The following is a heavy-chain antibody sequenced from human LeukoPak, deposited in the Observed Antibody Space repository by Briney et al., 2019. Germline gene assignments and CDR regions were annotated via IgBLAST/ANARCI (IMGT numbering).Heavy chain of an antibody. CDR2: IYYSGTA. D-gene: IGHD3-16*01. CDR3: ARDGGGIMSY. Sequence: PSETLSLTCTVSGGSINSYYWSWIRQPPGKGLEWIGYIYYSGTANYNPSLKSRVTMSVDTSKNQFSLKLSSVTAADTAVYYCARDGGGIMSYWGQGTLVTVSS. CDR1: GGSINSYY. J-gene: IGHJ4*02. V-gene: IGHV4-59*12.